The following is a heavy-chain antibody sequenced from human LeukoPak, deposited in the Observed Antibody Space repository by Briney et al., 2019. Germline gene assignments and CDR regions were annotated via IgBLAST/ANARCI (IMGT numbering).Heavy chain of an antibody. CDR1: GGSFSGYY. J-gene: IGHJ3*02. CDR2: IYYSGST. Sequence: PSETLSLTCAVYGGSFSGYYWSWIRQPPGKGLEWIGYIYYSGSTNYNPSLKSRVTISVDTSKNQFSLKLSSVTAADTAVYYCARPSYDSSGYYYDAFDIWGQGTMVTVSS. D-gene: IGHD3-22*01. V-gene: IGHV4-59*08. CDR3: ARPSYDSSGYYYDAFDI.